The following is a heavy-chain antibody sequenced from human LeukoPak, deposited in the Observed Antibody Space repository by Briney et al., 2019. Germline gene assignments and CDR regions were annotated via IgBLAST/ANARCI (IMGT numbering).Heavy chain of an antibody. V-gene: IGHV3-9*01. CDR2: ISWNSGSI. Sequence: GRSLRHSCAASGFTFDDYAMHWVRHAPGKGLEWVSGISWNSGSIGYADSVKGRFTISRDNAKNSLYLQMNSLRAEDTALYYCAKDDAYTVTSYYFDYLGQGTLVTVSS. CDR3: AKDDAYTVTSYYFDY. D-gene: IGHD4-17*01. CDR1: GFTFDDYA. J-gene: IGHJ4*02.